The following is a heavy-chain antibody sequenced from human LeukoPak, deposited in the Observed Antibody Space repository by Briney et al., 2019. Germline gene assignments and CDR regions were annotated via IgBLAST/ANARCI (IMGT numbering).Heavy chain of an antibody. D-gene: IGHD5-24*01. J-gene: IGHJ4*02. Sequence: ASVKVSRKASGYTFTSYYMHWVRQAPGQGLEWMGIINPSGGSTSYAQKFQGRVTMTRDTSTSTVYMELSSLRSEDTAVYYCARDGPEEMATITGLGFDYWGQGTLVTVSS. CDR1: GYTFTSYY. CDR3: ARDGPEEMATITGLGFDY. CDR2: INPSGGST. V-gene: IGHV1-46*01.